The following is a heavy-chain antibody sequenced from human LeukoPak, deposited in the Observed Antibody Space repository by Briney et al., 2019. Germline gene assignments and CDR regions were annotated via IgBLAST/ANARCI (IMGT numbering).Heavy chain of an antibody. CDR3: ARDPYCSSTSCLMPNYYYYMDV. J-gene: IGHJ6*03. CDR1: GFTFSSYS. V-gene: IGHV3-21*01. Sequence: GGSLRLSCAASGFTFSSYSMNWVRQAPGKGLEWVSSISSSRSYIYYADSVKGRFTISRDNAKNSLYLQMNSLRAEDTAVYYCARDPYCSSTSCLMPNYYYYMDVWGKGTTVTVSS. D-gene: IGHD2-2*01. CDR2: ISSSRSYI.